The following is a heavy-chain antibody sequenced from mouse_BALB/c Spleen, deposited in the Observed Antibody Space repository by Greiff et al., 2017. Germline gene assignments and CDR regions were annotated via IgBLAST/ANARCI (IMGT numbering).Heavy chain of an antibody. J-gene: IGHJ2*01. Sequence: VQLKESGPELVKPGASVKISCKASGYTFTDYNMHWVKQSHGKSLEWIGYIYPYNGGTGYNQKFKSKATLTVDNSSSTAYMELRSLTSEDSAVYYCARRDYGLFDYWGQGTTLTVSS. CDR1: GYTFTDYN. CDR3: ARRDYGLFDY. V-gene: IGHV1S29*02. CDR2: IYPYNGGT. D-gene: IGHD1-1*02.